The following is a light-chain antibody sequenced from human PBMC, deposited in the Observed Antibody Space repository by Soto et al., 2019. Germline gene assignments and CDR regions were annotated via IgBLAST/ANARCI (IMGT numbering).Light chain of an antibody. CDR2: SNN. CDR1: SSNIGSNT. Sequence: QSVLTQPPSASGTPGQRVTISCSGSSSNIGSNTVNWYQQLPGTAPKLLIHSNNQRPSGVPDRFSGSKSGTSASLAISGLQSEDEADYYCAAWDNRLNGAVFGGGTQLTVL. J-gene: IGLJ7*01. V-gene: IGLV1-44*01. CDR3: AAWDNRLNGAV.